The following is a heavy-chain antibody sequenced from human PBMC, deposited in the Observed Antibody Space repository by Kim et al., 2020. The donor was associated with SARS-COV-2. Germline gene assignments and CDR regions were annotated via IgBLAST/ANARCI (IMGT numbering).Heavy chain of an antibody. CDR3: AVGTYYDFWSGYLRNSFYFDY. CDR1: GGSISSSSYY. CDR2: IYYSGST. Sequence: SETLSLTCTVSGGSISSSSYYWGWIRQPPGKGLEWIGSIYYSGSTYYNPSLKSRVTISVDTSKNQFSLKLSSVTAADTAVYYCAVGTYYDFWSGYLRNSFYFDYWGQGTLVTVSS. D-gene: IGHD3-3*01. J-gene: IGHJ4*02. V-gene: IGHV4-39*01.